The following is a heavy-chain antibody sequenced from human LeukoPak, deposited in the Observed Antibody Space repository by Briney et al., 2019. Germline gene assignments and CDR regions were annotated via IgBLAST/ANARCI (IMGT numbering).Heavy chain of an antibody. D-gene: IGHD5-18*01. Sequence: ASVKVSCKASGYTFTGYYMHWVRQAPGQGLEWMGWINPNSGGTNYAQKFQGRVTMTRDTSISTAYMELSRLRSDDTAVYYCARHNSRYSYGLDYYYYGMDVWGQGTTVTVSS. CDR2: INPNSGGT. CDR1: GYTFTGYY. V-gene: IGHV1-2*02. CDR3: ARHNSRYSYGLDYYYYGMDV. J-gene: IGHJ6*02.